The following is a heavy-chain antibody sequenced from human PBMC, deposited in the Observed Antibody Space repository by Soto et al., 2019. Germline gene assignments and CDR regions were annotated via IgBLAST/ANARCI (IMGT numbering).Heavy chain of an antibody. V-gene: IGHV1-3*01. J-gene: IGHJ4*02. CDR3: VNRGRVVGRFGF. Sequence: QDQLVQSGPEVQKPGASVKVSCTASGYTFLNYAFHWVRQAPGQRLEWMGWINAANGKTEYAQKFQGRVTIARDTANTGYMELRNLRSEDTAVYFCVNRGRVVGRFGFWGQGTLVTVSS. CDR2: INAANGKT. CDR1: GYTFLNYA. D-gene: IGHD3-16*01.